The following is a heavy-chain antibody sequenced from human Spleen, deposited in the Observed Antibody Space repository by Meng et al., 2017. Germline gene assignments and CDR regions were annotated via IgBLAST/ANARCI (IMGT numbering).Heavy chain of an antibody. CDR3: ARDGVGYGSGTNKWFDP. J-gene: IGHJ5*02. D-gene: IGHD3-10*01. CDR1: GGSIKMVSYF. CDR2: IYYSGST. V-gene: IGHV4-31*02. Sequence: PELRRPLQPLSLALTLPGGSIKMVSYFWSWIRQRQGKGLEYMGYIYYSGSTYYNPSRKSRVTISVDTSVNQFSLKLSSVTAADPAVYFCARDGVGYGSGTNKWFDPWGQGTLVTVSS.